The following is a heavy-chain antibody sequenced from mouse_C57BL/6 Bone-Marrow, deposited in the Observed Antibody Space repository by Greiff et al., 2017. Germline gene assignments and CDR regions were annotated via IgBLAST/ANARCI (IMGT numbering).Heavy chain of an antibody. V-gene: IGHV14-2*01. CDR1: GFNIKDYY. J-gene: IGHJ2*01. CDR3: TRSLIYYGTNY. D-gene: IGHD1-1*01. CDR2: IDPEDGDT. Sequence: EVQLQQSGAELVKPGASVKLSCTASGFNIKDYYIYWVKQRTEQGLEWIGRIDPEDGDTKYAPKFQDKATITADTSSNTAYLQLSSLTSEDTAVYYCTRSLIYYGTNYWGQGTTLTVSS.